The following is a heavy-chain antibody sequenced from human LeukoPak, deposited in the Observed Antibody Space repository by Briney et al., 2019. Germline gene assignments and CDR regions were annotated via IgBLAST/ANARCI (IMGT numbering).Heavy chain of an antibody. CDR1: GFSFSSYA. V-gene: IGHV3-23*01. CDR3: AREVAAGGKGIYDI. D-gene: IGHD6-25*01. Sequence: GGSLRLSCVASGFSFSSYAMDWVRQAPGRGLEWVSALNHNGRNTYYADSVKGRFTISRDNSRNTLYLQMNTLRAEDTALYYCAREVAAGGKGIYDIWGQGTMVTVSS. CDR2: LNHNGRNT. J-gene: IGHJ3*02.